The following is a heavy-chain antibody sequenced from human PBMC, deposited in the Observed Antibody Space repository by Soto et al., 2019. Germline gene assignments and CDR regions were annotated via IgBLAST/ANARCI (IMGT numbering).Heavy chain of an antibody. Sequence: NPSETLSLTCTVSGGSISSGDYYWSWIRQPPGKGLEWIGSIYYSVSTYYNPSLKSRVTISVDTSKNQFSLKLNSVTATDTAVYYCASRHSSPYFDYWGQGTLVTVSS. D-gene: IGHD6-13*01. V-gene: IGHV4-30-4*01. CDR1: GGSISSGDYY. CDR2: IYYSVST. CDR3: ASRHSSPYFDY. J-gene: IGHJ4*02.